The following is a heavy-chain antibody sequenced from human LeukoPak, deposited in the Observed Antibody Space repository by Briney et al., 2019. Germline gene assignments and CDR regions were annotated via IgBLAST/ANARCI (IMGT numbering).Heavy chain of an antibody. Sequence: ASVKVSCKASGYTFTSYDINWVRQAPGQGLEWMGWISAYNGNRNYAQKFQGRVSMTIDTSTRTTYMDLSSLRSDDTAVYFCARNFYSNYLGVDYWGQGTLVTVSS. V-gene: IGHV1-18*01. D-gene: IGHD4-11*01. CDR1: GYTFTSYD. CDR2: ISAYNGNR. CDR3: ARNFYSNYLGVDY. J-gene: IGHJ4*02.